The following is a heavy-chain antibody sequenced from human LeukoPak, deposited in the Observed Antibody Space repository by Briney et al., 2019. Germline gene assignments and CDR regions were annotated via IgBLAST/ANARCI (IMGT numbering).Heavy chain of an antibody. CDR2: FDPGDGET. D-gene: IGHD3-22*01. CDR3: ATGYDSSGYYFDY. J-gene: IGHJ4*02. V-gene: IGHV1-24*01. Sequence: GASVKVSFKVSGYTLTELSMHWVRQAPGKGLEWMGGFDPGDGETIYAQKFQGRVTMTEDTSTDTAYMELSSLRSEDTAVYYCATGYDSSGYYFDYWGQGTLVTVSS. CDR1: GYTLTELS.